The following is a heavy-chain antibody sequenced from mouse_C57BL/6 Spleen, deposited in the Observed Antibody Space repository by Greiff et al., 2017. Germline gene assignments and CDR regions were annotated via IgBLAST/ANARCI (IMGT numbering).Heavy chain of an antibody. D-gene: IGHD1-1*01. CDR2: IYPGDGDT. CDR3: ARDGGRGYFDY. Sequence: VQLVESGPELVKPGASVKISCKASGYAFSSSWMNWVKQRPGKGLEWIGRIYPGDGDTNYNGKFKGKATLTADKSSSTAYMQLSSLTSEDSAVYFCARDGGRGYFDYWGQGTTLTVSS. J-gene: IGHJ2*01. CDR1: GYAFSSSW. V-gene: IGHV1-82*01.